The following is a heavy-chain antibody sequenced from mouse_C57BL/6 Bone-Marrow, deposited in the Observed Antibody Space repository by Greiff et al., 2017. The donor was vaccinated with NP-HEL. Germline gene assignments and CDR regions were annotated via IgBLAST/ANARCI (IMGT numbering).Heavy chain of an antibody. D-gene: IGHD2-5*01. CDR3: AIYSNYVVWAMDY. Sequence: EVMLVESGAELVKPGASVKLSCTASGFNIKDYYMHWVKQRTEQGLEWIGRIDPEDGETKYAPKFQGKATITADTSSNTAYLQLSSLTSEDTAVYYCAIYSNYVVWAMDYWGQGTSVTVSS. CDR1: GFNIKDYY. V-gene: IGHV14-2*01. J-gene: IGHJ4*01. CDR2: IDPEDGET.